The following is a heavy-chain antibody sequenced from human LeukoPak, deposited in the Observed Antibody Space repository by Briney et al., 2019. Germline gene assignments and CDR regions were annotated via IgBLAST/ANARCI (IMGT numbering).Heavy chain of an antibody. CDR1: GDSISSGDYY. CDR2: ISSSGST. Sequence: SETLSLTCTVSGDSISSGDYYWSWIRQPAGKGLEWIGRISSSGSTNYNPSLKSRVTISVDTSKNQFSLKLSSVTAADTAVYYCARRITMVRGVHNWFDPWGQGTLVTVSS. V-gene: IGHV4-61*02. D-gene: IGHD3-10*01. J-gene: IGHJ5*02. CDR3: ARRITMVRGVHNWFDP.